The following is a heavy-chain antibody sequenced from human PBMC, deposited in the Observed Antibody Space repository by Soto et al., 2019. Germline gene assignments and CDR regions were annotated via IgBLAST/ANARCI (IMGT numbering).Heavy chain of an antibody. D-gene: IGHD6-19*01. Sequence: GGSLRLSCAASAFTFSSYAMSWVRQAPGKGLEWVSGISGSGGSTNYADSVKGRFTVSRDNSKNTLYLQMNSLRAEDTAVYYCAKTGGGVAVAGPYYGMDVWG. CDR2: ISGSGGST. CDR3: AKTGGGVAVAGPYYGMDV. V-gene: IGHV3-23*01. J-gene: IGHJ6*02. CDR1: AFTFSSYA.